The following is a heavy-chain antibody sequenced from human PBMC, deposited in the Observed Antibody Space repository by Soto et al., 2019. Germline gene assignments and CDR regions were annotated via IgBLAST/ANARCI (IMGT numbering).Heavy chain of an antibody. CDR1: GGSVSSGSYY. CDR3: GGRRIEAAGEFDY. Sequence: PSETLSLTCTVSGGSVSSGSYYWSCIPQPPGKGLEWVGYIYHSGSHNFNLALKRRVIILADTSNNQLVLQLSSVIAADTAVYYCGGRRIEAAGEFDYWGQGTLVTVSS. D-gene: IGHD6-13*01. J-gene: IGHJ4*02. CDR2: IYHSGSH. V-gene: IGHV4-61*01.